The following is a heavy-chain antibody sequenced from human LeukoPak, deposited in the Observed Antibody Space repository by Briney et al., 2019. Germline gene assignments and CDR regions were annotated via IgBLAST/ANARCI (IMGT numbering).Heavy chain of an antibody. CDR2: ISGSGGST. J-gene: IGHJ4*02. D-gene: IGHD3-9*01. Sequence: PGGSLRLSCAASGFTFSSYAMSWVRQAPGKGREGVSAISGSGGSTYYADSVKGRFTISRDNSKNTLYLQMNSLRAEETAVYYCAKAVRLRYFDLGRYYFDYWGQGTLVTVSS. CDR3: AKAVRLRYFDLGRYYFDY. V-gene: IGHV3-23*01. CDR1: GFTFSSYA.